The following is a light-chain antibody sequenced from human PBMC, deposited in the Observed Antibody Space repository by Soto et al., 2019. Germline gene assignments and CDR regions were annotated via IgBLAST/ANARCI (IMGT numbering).Light chain of an antibody. CDR2: DAF. J-gene: IGKJ5*01. CDR1: QSVVRS. Sequence: EIVLTQSPATLSVSPGQRATLSCTASQSVVRSLAWYQQRPGQAPRLLISDAFIRATGIPARFSGSESGTDFTLTISSLEPEDFAVYYCQQRSNWPLPFGQGTRLEIK. V-gene: IGKV3-11*01. CDR3: QQRSNWPLP.